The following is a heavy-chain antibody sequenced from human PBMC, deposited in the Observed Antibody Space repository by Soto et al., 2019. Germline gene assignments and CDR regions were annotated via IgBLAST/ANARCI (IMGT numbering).Heavy chain of an antibody. CDR1: GGTFSSYA. V-gene: IGHV1-69*01. CDR2: SIPIFGTA. CDR3: ASEDPYGYYEVGWFDP. D-gene: IGHD4-17*01. J-gene: IGHJ5*02. Sequence: QVQLVQSGAEVKKPGCSVKVSCKASGGTFSSYAISWVRQAPGQGLEWMGGSIPIFGTAHYAQKFQGRVTITAEESTSTAYMELRSLRSEDTAVYYCASEDPYGYYEVGWFDPWGQRTLVTVSS.